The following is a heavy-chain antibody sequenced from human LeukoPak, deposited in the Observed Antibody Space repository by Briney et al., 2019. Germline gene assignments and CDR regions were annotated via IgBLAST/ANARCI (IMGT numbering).Heavy chain of an antibody. Sequence: SETLSLTCTVSGGSISSYYWSWIRQPPGKGLEWIGYIYYSGSTNYNPSLKSRVTMSVDTSKNQFSLKLSSVTAADTAVYYCAREGRYCSSTSCYGSFFYMDVWGKGTTVTVSS. CDR1: GGSISSYY. CDR2: IYYSGST. V-gene: IGHV4-59*12. J-gene: IGHJ6*03. D-gene: IGHD2-2*01. CDR3: AREGRYCSSTSCYGSFFYMDV.